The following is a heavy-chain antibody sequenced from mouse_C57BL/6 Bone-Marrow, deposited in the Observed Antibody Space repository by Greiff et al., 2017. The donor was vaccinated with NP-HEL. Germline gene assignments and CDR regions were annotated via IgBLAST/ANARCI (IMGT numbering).Heavy chain of an antibody. J-gene: IGHJ1*03. V-gene: IGHV7-1*01. D-gene: IGHD2-4*01. CDR3: ARVLYYDYDVPHWYFDV. CDR2: SRNKANDYTT. Sequence: EVKVVESGGGLVQSGRSLRLSCATSGFTFSDFYMEWVRQAPGKGLEWIAASRNKANDYTTEYSASVKGRFIVSRDTSQSILYLQMNALRAEDTAIYYCARVLYYDYDVPHWYFDVWGTGTTVTVSS. CDR1: GFTFSDFY.